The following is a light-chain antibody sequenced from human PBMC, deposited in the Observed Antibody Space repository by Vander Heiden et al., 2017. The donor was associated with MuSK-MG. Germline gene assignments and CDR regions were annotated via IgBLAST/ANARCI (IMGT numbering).Light chain of an antibody. J-gene: IGKJ3*01. Sequence: EIVLTQSPGTLSLSPGERATLSCRASQSVSSYLAWYQQKPGQAPRLLIHDASTRATDIPARFSGSGSGTDFTLTISSLEPEDSAVYYCQQRSTWPAFGPGTKVDIQ. CDR3: QQRSTWPA. CDR2: DAS. CDR1: QSVSSY. V-gene: IGKV3-11*01.